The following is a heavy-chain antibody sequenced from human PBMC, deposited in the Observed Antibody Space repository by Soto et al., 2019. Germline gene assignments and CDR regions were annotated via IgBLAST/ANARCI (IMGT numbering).Heavy chain of an antibody. CDR1: GGSFSGYY. V-gene: IGHV4-34*01. Sequence: SETLSLTCAVSGGSFSGYYWSWIRQPPGKGLEWIGEIKHSGSTKYNPSLESRVTISLDTSKNQFSLRLTSVTAADTAVYYCARDEVPQWFTKGYNGLDVWGPGTTVTVSS. D-gene: IGHD3-10*01. CDR3: ARDEVPQWFTKGYNGLDV. J-gene: IGHJ6*02. CDR2: IKHSGST.